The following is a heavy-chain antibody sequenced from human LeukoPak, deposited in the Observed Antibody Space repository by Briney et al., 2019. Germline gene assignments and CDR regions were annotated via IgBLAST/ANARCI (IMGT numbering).Heavy chain of an antibody. CDR3: AKSLHIGYCSSTSCRTPFDY. J-gene: IGHJ4*02. CDR1: GFTFSSYA. V-gene: IGHV3-23*01. CDR2: ISGSGDNT. Sequence: GGSLRLSCAASGFTFSSYAMSWVRQAPGKGLEWVSVISGSGDNTYYADSVKGRFTISRDNSKNTLYLQMNSLRAEDTAVYYCAKSLHIGYCSSTSCRTPFDYWGQGTLVTVSS. D-gene: IGHD2-2*01.